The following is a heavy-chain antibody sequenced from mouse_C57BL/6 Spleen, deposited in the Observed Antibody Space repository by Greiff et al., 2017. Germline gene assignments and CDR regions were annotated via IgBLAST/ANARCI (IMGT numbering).Heavy chain of an antibody. CDR3: ATSNWDYFDY. J-gene: IGHJ2*01. CDR1: GYSITSGYY. D-gene: IGHD4-1*01. Sequence: VQLKESGPGLVKPSPSLSLTCSVTGYSITSGYYWNWIRQFPGNKLEWMGYISYDGSNNYNPSLKNRISITRDTSKNQFFLKLNSVTTEDTATYYCATSNWDYFDYWGQGTTLTVSS. CDR2: ISYDGSN. V-gene: IGHV3-6*01.